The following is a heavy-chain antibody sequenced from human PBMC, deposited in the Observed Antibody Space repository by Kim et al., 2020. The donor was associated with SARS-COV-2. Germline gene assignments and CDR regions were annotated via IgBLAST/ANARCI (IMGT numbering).Heavy chain of an antibody. Sequence: SETLSLTCAVYGGSFSGYYWSWIRQPPGKGLEWIGEINHSGSTNYNPSLKSRVTISVDTSKNQFSLKLSSVTAADTAVYYCARAKYYDYVWGSYRPGAGYFDYWGQGTLVTVSS. CDR3: ARAKYYDYVWGSYRPGAGYFDY. D-gene: IGHD3-16*02. V-gene: IGHV4-34*01. CDR1: GGSFSGYY. CDR2: INHSGST. J-gene: IGHJ4*02.